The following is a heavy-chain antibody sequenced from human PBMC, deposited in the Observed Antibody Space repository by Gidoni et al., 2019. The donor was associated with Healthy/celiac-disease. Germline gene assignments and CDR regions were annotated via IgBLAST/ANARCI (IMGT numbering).Heavy chain of an antibody. D-gene: IGHD6-13*01. CDR2: INPSGGST. CDR1: GYTFTSYY. CDR3: AREGQFHMQLSYNWFDP. Sequence: QVQLVQSGAEVKKPGASVKVSCQASGYTFTSYYMHWVRQAPGQGLEWMGIINPSGGSTSYAQKFQGRVTMTRDTSTSTVYMELSSLRSEDTAVYYCAREGQFHMQLSYNWFDPWGQGTLVTVSS. J-gene: IGHJ5*02. V-gene: IGHV1-46*03.